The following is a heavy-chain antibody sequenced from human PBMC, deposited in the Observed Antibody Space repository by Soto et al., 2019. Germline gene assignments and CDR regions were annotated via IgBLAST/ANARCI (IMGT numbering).Heavy chain of an antibody. CDR1: GFTFSNYA. D-gene: IGHD2-15*01. CDR2: ISHGGSTK. Sequence: PGGSLRLSCAASGFTFSNYAMNWVRQAPGKGLEWVADISHGGSTKYYVDSVKGRFTMSRDNSKNTLYLQMTSLRAEDTAVYYCARLDGSVGGSTDYWGQGTLVTVSS. CDR3: ARLDGSVGGSTDY. V-gene: IGHV3-7*01. J-gene: IGHJ4*02.